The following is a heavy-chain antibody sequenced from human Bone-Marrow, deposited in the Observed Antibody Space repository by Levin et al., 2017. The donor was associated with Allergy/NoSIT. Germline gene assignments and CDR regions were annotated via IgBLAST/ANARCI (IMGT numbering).Heavy chain of an antibody. CDR3: ARDRWDSSGNSPDY. J-gene: IGHJ4*02. CDR1: GYTFNSYY. D-gene: IGHD6-19*01. V-gene: IGHV1-46*02. CDR2: INPSGDST. Sequence: ASVKVSCKASGYTFNSYYINWVRQAPGQGLEWMGIINPSGDSTSYAQKFQGRVTMTTDTSTSTAYMEVSSLRSEDTAVYYCARDRWDSSGNSPDYWGQGTLVTVSS.